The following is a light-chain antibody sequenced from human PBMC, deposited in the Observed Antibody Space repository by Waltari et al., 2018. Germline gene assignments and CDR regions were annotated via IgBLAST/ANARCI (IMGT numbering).Light chain of an antibody. CDR3: QQGDSLPPT. CDR2: DVS. V-gene: IGKV1-12*01. Sequence: DIQMTQSPSSVSASVGDRVTITCRASQDVTKYIDWYQQKPGRAPKVLIFDVSTLQSGVPSRFSGSGSGTEFSLTISSLQPEDFATYYCQQGDSLPPTFGQGTKVEI. CDR1: QDVTKY. J-gene: IGKJ1*01.